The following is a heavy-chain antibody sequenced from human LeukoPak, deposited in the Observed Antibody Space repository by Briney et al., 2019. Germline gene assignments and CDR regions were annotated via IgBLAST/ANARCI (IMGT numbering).Heavy chain of an antibody. J-gene: IGHJ5*02. D-gene: IGHD4-17*01. V-gene: IGHV3-23*01. CDR3: AKAAYGDYVNWFDP. CDR1: GFTFRNYA. CDR2: IAASSGST. Sequence: GGSLRLSCAASGFTFRNYAMNWVRQAPGKGLEWVSSIAASSGSTYYADSVKGRFTISRDNSRNTLYLQMNSLRAEDTALYYCAKAAYGDYVNWFDPWGQGTLVTVSS.